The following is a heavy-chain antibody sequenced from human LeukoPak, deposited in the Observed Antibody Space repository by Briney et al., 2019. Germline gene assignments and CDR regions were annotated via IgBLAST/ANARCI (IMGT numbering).Heavy chain of an antibody. CDR2: FSSSSSYI. J-gene: IGHJ4*02. V-gene: IGHV3-21*04. CDR3: ARGGARSSWYSRDYFDY. D-gene: IGHD6-13*01. Sequence: GGSLRLSCAASGFTFSSYSMNWVRQAPGKGLEWVSSFSSSSSYIYYADSVKGRFTISRDTPQNTVYLQMNSLRAEDTAVYYCARGGARSSWYSRDYFDYWGQGTLVTVSS. CDR1: GFTFSSYS.